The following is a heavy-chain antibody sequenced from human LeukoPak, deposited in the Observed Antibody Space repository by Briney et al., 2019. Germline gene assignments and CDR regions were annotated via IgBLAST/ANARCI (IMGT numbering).Heavy chain of an antibody. J-gene: IGHJ4*02. D-gene: IGHD1-26*01. CDR3: ARARQRATGSYSALDS. Sequence: PGGSLRLSCAASGFTFSSYSLNWVRQAPGKGLEWVSSITSSSTYIYYADSVKGRFTISRDNAKNSLYLQMNSLRSDDTAVYYSARARQRATGSYSALDSWGQGTLVTVSS. CDR2: ITSSSTYI. V-gene: IGHV3-21*04. CDR1: GFTFSSYS.